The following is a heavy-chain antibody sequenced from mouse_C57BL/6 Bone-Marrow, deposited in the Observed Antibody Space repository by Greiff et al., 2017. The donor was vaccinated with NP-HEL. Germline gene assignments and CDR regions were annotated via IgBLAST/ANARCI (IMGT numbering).Heavy chain of an antibody. CDR3: ARSRTRNFDY. J-gene: IGHJ2*01. CDR2: IYPGDGDT. V-gene: IGHV1-82*01. Sequence: QVQLQQSGPELVKPGASVKISCKASGYAFSSSWMNWVKQRPGKGLEWIGRIYPGDGDTNYNGKFKGKATLTADKSSSTAYMQLSSLTSEDSAVYFCARSRTRNFDYWGQGTTLTVSS. CDR1: GYAFSSSW.